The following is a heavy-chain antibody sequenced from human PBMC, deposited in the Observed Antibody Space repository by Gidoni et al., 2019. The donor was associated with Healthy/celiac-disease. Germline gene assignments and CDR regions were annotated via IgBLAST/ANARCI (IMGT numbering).Heavy chain of an antibody. CDR2: IYHSGST. Sequence: QLQLQESGSGLVKPSQTLSLTCTVSGGSISSGGYSWSWIRQPPGKGLEWIGYIYHSGSTYYNPSLKSRVTISVDRSKNQFSLKLSSVTAADTAVYYCARGGYCSSTSCYPRWFDPWGQGTLVTVSS. CDR1: GGSISSGGYS. J-gene: IGHJ5*02. D-gene: IGHD2-2*01. V-gene: IGHV4-30-2*01. CDR3: ARGGYCSSTSCYPRWFDP.